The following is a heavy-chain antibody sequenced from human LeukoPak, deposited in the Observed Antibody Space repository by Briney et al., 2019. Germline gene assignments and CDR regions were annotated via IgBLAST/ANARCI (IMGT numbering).Heavy chain of an antibody. CDR1: GFTFSSYA. CDR3: ADIRGTAATGWFDP. D-gene: IGHD2-15*01. Sequence: PGGSLRLSCAASGFTFSSYAMSWVRQAPGKGLEWVSTISGSGGTTYYADSVKGRFTISRDNSKNTLYLQKNSLRAEDTAVYYCADIRGTAATGWFDPWGQGTQVTVSS. V-gene: IGHV3-23*01. CDR2: ISGSGGTT. J-gene: IGHJ5*02.